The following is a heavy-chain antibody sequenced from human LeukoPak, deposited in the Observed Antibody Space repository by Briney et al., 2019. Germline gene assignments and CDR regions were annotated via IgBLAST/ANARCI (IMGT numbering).Heavy chain of an antibody. V-gene: IGHV3-30-3*01. CDR1: GFTFSDYH. Sequence: PGGSLRLSCAASGFTFSDYHMNWIRQAPGKGLEWVAVISYDGSNKYYADSVKGRFTISRDNSKNTLYLQMNSLRAEDTAVYYCAREIIGNWNDPDAFDIWGQGTMVTVSS. CDR3: AREIIGNWNDPDAFDI. CDR2: ISYDGSNK. J-gene: IGHJ3*02. D-gene: IGHD1-20*01.